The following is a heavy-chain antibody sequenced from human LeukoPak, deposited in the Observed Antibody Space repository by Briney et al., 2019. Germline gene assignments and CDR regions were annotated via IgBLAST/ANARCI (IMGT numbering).Heavy chain of an antibody. V-gene: IGHV4-4*02. CDR3: ARGAGNYYFYGMDV. CDR2: IYYSGST. CDR1: GGSISSSNW. J-gene: IGHJ6*02. Sequence: SGTLSLTCAVSGGSISSSNWWSWVRQPPGKGLEWIGHIYYSGSTNYNPSLKSRVTVSVDTSKNQFSLKLSSVTAADTAVYYCARGAGNYYFYGMDVWGQGTTVTVSS.